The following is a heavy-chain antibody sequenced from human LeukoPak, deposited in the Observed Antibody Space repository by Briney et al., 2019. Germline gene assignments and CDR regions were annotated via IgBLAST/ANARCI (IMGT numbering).Heavy chain of an antibody. D-gene: IGHD3-10*01. CDR3: ARVGGSGSYYYAMDV. Sequence: SETLSLTCTVSGGSISGYYWSWIRQPAGKGLEWIGRIYTSGSTNYNPSLKSRVTMSVDTSKNQFSLKLTSVTAADTAVYYCARVGGSGSYYYAMDVWGQGTTVTVSS. J-gene: IGHJ6*02. CDR1: GGSISGYY. CDR2: IYTSGST. V-gene: IGHV4-4*07.